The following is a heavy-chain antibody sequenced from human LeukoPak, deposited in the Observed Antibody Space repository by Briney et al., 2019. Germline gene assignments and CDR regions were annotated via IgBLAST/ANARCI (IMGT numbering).Heavy chain of an antibody. CDR2: IYYSGST. Sequence: PSETLSLTCTVSGGSISSSAHYWGWIRQPPGKGLEWIGSIYYSGSTYYNPSLKSRVTISVDTSKNQFSLKLCSVTAADTAVYYCARGYSSGWYRYWGQGTLVTVSS. CDR3: ARGYSSGWYRY. CDR1: GGSISSSAHY. V-gene: IGHV4-39*01. J-gene: IGHJ4*02. D-gene: IGHD6-19*01.